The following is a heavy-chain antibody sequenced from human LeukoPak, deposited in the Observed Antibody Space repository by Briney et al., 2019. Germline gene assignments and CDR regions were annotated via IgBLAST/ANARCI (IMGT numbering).Heavy chain of an antibody. CDR1: GFTFSSYA. Sequence: GGSLRLSCAASGFTFSSYAMSWVRQAPGKGLEWVSAISGSGGSTYYADSVKGRFTISRDNSKNTLYLQMNSLYYCAKDREFFWSGYYVTYYFDYWGQGTLVTVSS. D-gene: IGHD3-3*01. CDR3: WSGYYVTYYFDY. CDR2: ISGSGGST. V-gene: IGHV3-23*01. J-gene: IGHJ4*02.